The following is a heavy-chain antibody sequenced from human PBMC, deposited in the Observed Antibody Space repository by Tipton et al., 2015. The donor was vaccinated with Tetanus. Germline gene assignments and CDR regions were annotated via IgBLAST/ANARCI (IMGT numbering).Heavy chain of an antibody. Sequence: GLVKPSETLSLTCTVSGSSISRSGHYWTWIRQPPGKEPEWVGYVYHSGATNYHPSLKSRLAISTDTSKNQFSLNLRSVITADTAVYYCARANYEYPNKGPFDSWGQGTLVIVSS. CDR2: VYHSGAT. CDR1: GSSISRSGHY. J-gene: IGHJ4*02. D-gene: IGHD3-3*01. V-gene: IGHV4-61*08. CDR3: ARANYEYPNKGPFDS.